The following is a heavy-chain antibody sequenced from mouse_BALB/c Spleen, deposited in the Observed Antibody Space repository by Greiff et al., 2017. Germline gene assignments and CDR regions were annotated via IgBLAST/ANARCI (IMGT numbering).Heavy chain of an antibody. CDR1: GYTFTSYW. Sequence: LKQPGSELVRPGASVKLSCKASGYTFTSYWMHWVKQRPGQGLEWIGNIYPGSGSTNYDEKFKSKATLTVDTSSSTAYMQLSSLTSEDSAVYYCTRSTMITTGTWFAYWGQGTLVTVSA. D-gene: IGHD2-4*01. J-gene: IGHJ3*01. V-gene: IGHV1S22*01. CDR3: TRSTMITTGTWFAY. CDR2: IYPGSGST.